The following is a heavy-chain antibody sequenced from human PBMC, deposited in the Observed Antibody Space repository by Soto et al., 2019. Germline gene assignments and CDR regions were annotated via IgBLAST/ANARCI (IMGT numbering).Heavy chain of an antibody. Sequence: QVRLVESGGGVVQPGRSLRLFCTASGFSFSSYAMYWFRQPPGKGLEWVAVISHDGINKHYADSVKGRVTVSRDNSNHSLDLQLNSLRGEDTAMYYCARDMYSSDYFVKWFEPWGQGTLVTVSS. D-gene: IGHD6-19*01. J-gene: IGHJ5*02. CDR1: GFSFSSYA. V-gene: IGHV3-30-3*01. CDR3: ARDMYSSDYFVKWFEP. CDR2: ISHDGINK.